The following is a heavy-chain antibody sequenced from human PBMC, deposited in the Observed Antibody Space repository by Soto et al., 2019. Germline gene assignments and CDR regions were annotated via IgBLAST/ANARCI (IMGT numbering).Heavy chain of an antibody. CDR1: GFTFSTYG. CDR2: ISYDGSDK. V-gene: IGHV3-30*18. J-gene: IGHJ6*04. CDR3: GKEGHYYVFLTVSPPSYGRAV. Sequence: QVQLVESGGGVVQPGRSLRLSCAASGFTFSTYGMHWVRQAPGKGLEWVAVISYDGSDKYYADSVKGRFAISRDNSKNPCYQKKNSRRVETTVFYYGGKEGHYYVFLTVSPPSYGRAVGGKGTPAPV. D-gene: IGHD3-9*01.